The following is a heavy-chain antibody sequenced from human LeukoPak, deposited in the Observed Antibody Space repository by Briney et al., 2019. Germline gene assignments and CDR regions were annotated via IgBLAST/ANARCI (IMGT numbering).Heavy chain of an antibody. CDR3: ARGSYSIYYMDV. D-gene: IGHD4-11*01. Sequence: ASVKVSCKASGYTFTSCGISWVRQAPGQGLEWMGWISGYNGNTNYAQNLQGRVTMTTDTSTSTAYMELRSLRSDDTAVYYCARGSYSIYYMDVWGKGTTVTVSS. J-gene: IGHJ6*03. CDR1: GYTFTSCG. CDR2: ISGYNGNT. V-gene: IGHV1-18*01.